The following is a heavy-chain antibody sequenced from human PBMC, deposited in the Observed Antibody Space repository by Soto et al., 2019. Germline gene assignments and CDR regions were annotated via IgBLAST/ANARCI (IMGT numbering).Heavy chain of an antibody. CDR1: GFTFSSYA. V-gene: IGHV3-30-3*01. D-gene: IGHD3-22*01. CDR2: ISYDGSNK. CDR3: ARNPGMMVVAFEI. Sequence: QVQLVESGGGVFQPGRSLRLSCAASGFTFSSYAMHWVRQAPGKGLEWVAVISYDGSNKYYADSVKSRFTISRDNSKNTLYMQMNSLRAEDTAVYYCARNPGMMVVAFEIWGQGTMVTVSS. J-gene: IGHJ3*02.